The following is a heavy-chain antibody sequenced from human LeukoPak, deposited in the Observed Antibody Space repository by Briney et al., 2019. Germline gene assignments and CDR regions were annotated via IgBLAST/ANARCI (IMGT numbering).Heavy chain of an antibody. V-gene: IGHV3-23*01. CDR3: AKAARYSSGWYRDYYYYGMDV. D-gene: IGHD6-19*01. CDR2: ISGSGGST. Sequence: PGGSLRLSCAASGFTFSSYAMSWVRQAPGKGLEWVSAISGSGGSTYYADSVKGRFTISRDNSKNTLYLQMNSLRAEDTAVYYCAKAARYSSGWYRDYYYYGMDVWGQGTTVTVSS. J-gene: IGHJ6*02. CDR1: GFTFSSYA.